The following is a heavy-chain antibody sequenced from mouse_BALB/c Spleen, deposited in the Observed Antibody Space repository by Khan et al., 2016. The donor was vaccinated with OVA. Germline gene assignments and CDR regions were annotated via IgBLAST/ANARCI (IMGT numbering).Heavy chain of an antibody. Sequence: VQLQQSGAEQAKPGASVKMSCKTSGYTFSSYWMHWVQQRPGQGLEWIGYINPTSGYTAYNEKFTDKATLSADKSSSTAYIQLTSLTSEDSAVNYCARDRIDYWGQGTTLTVSS. CDR2: INPTSGYT. V-gene: IGHV1-7*01. J-gene: IGHJ2*01. CDR3: ARDRIDY. CDR1: GYTFSSYW.